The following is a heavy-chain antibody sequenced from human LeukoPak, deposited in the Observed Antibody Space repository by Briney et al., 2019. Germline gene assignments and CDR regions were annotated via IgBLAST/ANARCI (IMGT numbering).Heavy chain of an antibody. CDR2: INWNGGST. CDR3: ARANYYDSRGYSPSYYFDL. CDR1: GFTFDDYG. J-gene: IGHJ4*02. D-gene: IGHD3-22*01. Sequence: GGSLRLSCPVAGFTFDDYGMTWVRQPPGKGLEWVSTINWNGGSTVYADSMKGRSTISTDNAKQSLYLQMNSLRAEDTSVYYCARANYYDSRGYSPSYYFDLWGQGPVVTVSS. V-gene: IGHV3-20*04.